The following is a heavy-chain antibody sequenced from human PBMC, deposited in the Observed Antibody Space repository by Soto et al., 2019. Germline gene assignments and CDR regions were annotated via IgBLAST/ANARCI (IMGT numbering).Heavy chain of an antibody. CDR3: AKHLVDASMVDY. CDR1: GFTFSSYA. V-gene: IGHV3-30*18. CDR2: ISYDGSNK. J-gene: IGHJ4*02. Sequence: QVPLVESGGGGVQPGRSLRLSCAASGFTFSSYARRWVRQAPGKGLEWVAVISYDGSNKYYADSVKGRFTISKDNSKNTLYLQMNSLRPEDTAVYYCAKHLVDASMVDYWGQGTLVTVSS. D-gene: IGHD5-18*01.